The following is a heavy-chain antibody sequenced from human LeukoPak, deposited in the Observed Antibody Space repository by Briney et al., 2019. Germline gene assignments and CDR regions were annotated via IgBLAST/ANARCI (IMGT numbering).Heavy chain of an antibody. CDR1: GGSINNYH. CDR2: IYYSGST. J-gene: IGHJ4*02. Sequence: ASETLSLTCTVSGGSINNYHWGWIRQPPGKGLEWIGYIYYSGSTNYNPSLKSRVTISVDTSKNQFSLKLSSVTAADTAVYYCARHSSGYYSYYFDYWGQGTLVTVSS. D-gene: IGHD3-22*01. CDR3: ARHSSGYYSYYFDY. V-gene: IGHV4-59*01.